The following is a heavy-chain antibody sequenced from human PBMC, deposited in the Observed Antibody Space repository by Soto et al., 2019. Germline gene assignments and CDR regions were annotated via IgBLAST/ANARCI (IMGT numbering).Heavy chain of an antibody. V-gene: IGHV3-23*01. D-gene: IGHD1-26*01. J-gene: IGHJ4*01. Sequence: SGGSLRLSCAASGFTFSTYAMSWVRQAPGKGLEWVSAISINGISTYYADSGKGRFTISRDNSKNTLFLQMNGLRDEDTAIYFCAKGKQWELPLDFWGHGTLVTVSS. CDR2: ISINGIST. CDR3: AKGKQWELPLDF. CDR1: GFTFSTYA.